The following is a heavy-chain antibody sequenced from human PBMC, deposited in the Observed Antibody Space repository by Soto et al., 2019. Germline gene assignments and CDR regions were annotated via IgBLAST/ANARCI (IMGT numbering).Heavy chain of an antibody. V-gene: IGHV4-34*01. CDR2: INHSGST. Sequence: QVQLQQWGAGLLKPSETLSLTCAVYGGSFSGYYWSWIRQPPGKGLEWIGEINHSGSTNYNPSLKSRVPISVDTSKNQFSLKLSSVTAADTAVYYCARGPRSKLLIGRPVSTYAGGSYYFDYWGQGTLVTVSS. J-gene: IGHJ4*02. CDR1: GGSFSGYY. D-gene: IGHD3-16*01. CDR3: ARGPRSKLLIGRPVSTYAGGSYYFDY.